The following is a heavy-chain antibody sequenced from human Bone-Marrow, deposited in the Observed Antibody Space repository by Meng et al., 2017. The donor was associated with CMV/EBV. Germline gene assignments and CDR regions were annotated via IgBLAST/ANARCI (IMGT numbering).Heavy chain of an antibody. J-gene: IGHJ5*02. Sequence: ASVKVSCKASGYTFTGYYMHGVRQAPGQGLEWMGWSNPNSGGTNYAQKFQGRVTMTRDTSISTAYMELSRLRSDDTAVYYCAREGAARLFWFPNWFDPWGQGTLVTVSS. D-gene: IGHD6-6*01. CDR1: GYTFTGYY. CDR3: AREGAARLFWFPNWFDP. CDR2: SNPNSGGT. V-gene: IGHV1-2*02.